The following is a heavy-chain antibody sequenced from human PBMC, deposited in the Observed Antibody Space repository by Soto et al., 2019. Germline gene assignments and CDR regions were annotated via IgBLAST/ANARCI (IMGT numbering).Heavy chain of an antibody. CDR3: AGRYCSGGSCYLGVFDI. CDR1: GGSFSGFY. D-gene: IGHD2-15*01. CDR2: INHSGST. V-gene: IGHV4-34*01. J-gene: IGHJ3*02. Sequence: SETLSLTCAVYGGSFSGFYWSWIRQPPGKGLEWIGEINHSGSTSYSPSLKSRVTMSVDTSKNQFSLKLSSVTAADTAVYYCAGRYCSGGSCYLGVFDIWGQGTMVTGSS.